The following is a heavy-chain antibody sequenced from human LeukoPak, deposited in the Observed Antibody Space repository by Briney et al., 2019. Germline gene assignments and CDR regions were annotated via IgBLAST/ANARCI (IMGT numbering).Heavy chain of an antibody. CDR3: ARASLSAAY. D-gene: IGHD2-2*01. CDR2: INPNMGGM. J-gene: IGHJ4*02. Sequence: ASVMVSCTASGYTFTVSYIHWVRQAPGQGLEWMGWINPNMGGMDFGQKFQGRVTMTRDTSISTAYMELTRLRSDDTAVYYCARASLSAAYWGQGTLVTVSS. CDR1: GYTFTVSY. V-gene: IGHV1-2*02.